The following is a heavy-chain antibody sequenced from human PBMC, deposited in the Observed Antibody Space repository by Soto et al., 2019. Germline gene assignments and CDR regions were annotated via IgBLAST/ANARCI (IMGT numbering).Heavy chain of an antibody. V-gene: IGHV3-64*01. D-gene: IGHD1-7*01. Sequence: EVQLAESGGGMVQPGGSLRLSCVASGFTFSSYDMHWVRQAPGKGLEYVSSISSNGGTTYYGNSVKGRFTIARDNSKNTLYLQMGSLRAGDMAVYYCVGRVSGNYDYWGQGTLVTVSS. CDR3: VGRVSGNYDY. CDR1: GFTFSSYD. J-gene: IGHJ4*02. CDR2: ISSNGGTT.